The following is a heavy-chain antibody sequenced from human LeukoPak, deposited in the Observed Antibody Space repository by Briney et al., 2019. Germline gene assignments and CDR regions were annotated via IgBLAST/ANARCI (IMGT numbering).Heavy chain of an antibody. CDR1: GFTFGDYA. CDR3: KGHGY. D-gene: IGHD4/OR15-4a*01. Sequence: GGSLRLSCTASGFTFGDYAMNWFRQAPGKGLEWVGFIRSKAHGGTVDYAASVKGRFIISRDDSKSIAYLQMTSLKTEDTAVYCAKGHGYWGQGTSVTVSS. V-gene: IGHV3-49*03. J-gene: IGHJ4*02. CDR2: IRSKAHGGTV.